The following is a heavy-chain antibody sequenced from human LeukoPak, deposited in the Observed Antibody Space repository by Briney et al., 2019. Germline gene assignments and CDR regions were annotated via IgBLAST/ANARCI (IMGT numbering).Heavy chain of an antibody. D-gene: IGHD5-24*01. J-gene: IGHJ4*02. V-gene: IGHV1-46*01. Sequence: VAWVTISRTSSGYTFTSYYIHWVRQATAQGVEGKGIINPSGGTTTYAKKFQGRDPMTRDTSTSTLHMELSSLVSEDTAVYYCARAGGGDAYNYVYWGQGTLVTVSS. CDR2: INPSGGTT. CDR1: GYTFTSYY. CDR3: ARAGGGDAYNYVY.